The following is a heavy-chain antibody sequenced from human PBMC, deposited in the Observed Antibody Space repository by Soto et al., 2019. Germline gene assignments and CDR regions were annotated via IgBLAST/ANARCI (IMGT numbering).Heavy chain of an antibody. J-gene: IGHJ4*02. CDR1: GFTFSSYA. V-gene: IGHV3-23*01. Sequence: GGSLRLSCVASGFTFSSYAMSWVRQAPGKGLEWVSGITGSGGITYYADSVKGRFTISRDNSKNTLYLQMNSLRAEDTAVYYCAKDLTTMIRGLIISPFDYWGQGTLVTSPQ. CDR2: ITGSGGIT. CDR3: AKDLTTMIRGLIISPFDY. D-gene: IGHD3-10*01.